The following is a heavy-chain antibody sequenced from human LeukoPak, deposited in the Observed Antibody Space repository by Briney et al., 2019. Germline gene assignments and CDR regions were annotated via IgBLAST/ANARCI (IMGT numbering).Heavy chain of an antibody. CDR1: GGSISGYY. CDR2: IYYSGST. Sequence: SETLSLTCTVSGGSISGYYWSWIRQPPGKGLEWIGYIYYSGSTNYNPSLKSRVTISVHTSKDQFSLKLSSVAAADTAVYYCARHTRGWYEYYFDYWGQGTLVTVSS. CDR3: ARHTRGWYEYYFDY. D-gene: IGHD6-19*01. J-gene: IGHJ4*02. V-gene: IGHV4-59*08.